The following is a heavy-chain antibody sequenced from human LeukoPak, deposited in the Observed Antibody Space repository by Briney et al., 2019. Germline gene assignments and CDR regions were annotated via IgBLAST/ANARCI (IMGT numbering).Heavy chain of an antibody. CDR2: ISSNGGST. J-gene: IGHJ5*02. V-gene: IGHV3-64D*06. Sequence: RGSLRLSCSASGFTFSSYAMHWVRQAPGKGLEYVSAISSNGGSTYYADSVKGRFTISRDNSKNTLYLQMSSLRAEDTAVYYCVKDAVPAAMHGNWFDPWGQGTLVTVSS. CDR3: VKDAVPAAMHGNWFDP. CDR1: GFTFSSYA. D-gene: IGHD2-2*01.